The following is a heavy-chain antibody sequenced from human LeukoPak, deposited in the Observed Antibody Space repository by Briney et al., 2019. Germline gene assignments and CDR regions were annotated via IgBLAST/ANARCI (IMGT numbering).Heavy chain of an antibody. Sequence: PGGSLRLSCAASGFTFSSYAMNWVRQAPGKGLEGVSAISGSGGSTYYADSVKGRFTISRDNSKNTLYLQMNSLRAEDTAVYYSAVGSYLGRNFDYWGQGTLVTVSS. J-gene: IGHJ4*02. V-gene: IGHV3-23*01. D-gene: IGHD1-26*01. CDR2: ISGSGGST. CDR1: GFTFSSYA. CDR3: AVGSYLGRNFDY.